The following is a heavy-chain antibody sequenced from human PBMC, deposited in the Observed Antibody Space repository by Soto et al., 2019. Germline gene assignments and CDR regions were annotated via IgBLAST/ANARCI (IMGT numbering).Heavy chain of an antibody. D-gene: IGHD3-22*01. CDR3: AKDHYDSSGYYLYYFDY. J-gene: IGHJ4*02. CDR2: ISGSGGST. Sequence: PGGSLRLSCAASGFTFSSYAMSWVRQAPGKGLEWVSAISGSGGSTYYADSVKGRFTISRDNPKNTLYLQMNSLRAEDTAVYYCAKDHYDSSGYYLYYFDYWGQGTLVTVSS. V-gene: IGHV3-23*01. CDR1: GFTFSSYA.